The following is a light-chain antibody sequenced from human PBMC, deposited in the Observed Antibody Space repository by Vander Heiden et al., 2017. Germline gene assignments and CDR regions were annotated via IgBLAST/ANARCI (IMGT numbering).Light chain of an antibody. CDR1: QSISSY. CDR2: DAS. Sequence: DIQMTQSPSSLSASVGDRVTITCRARQSISSYLNWYQQKPGKAPKLLIYDASSLQSGVPSRFSGSGSGTDFTLTISSRQPEDFAAYYCQQYDSSPPWTFGQGTKVEIK. CDR3: QQYDSSPPWT. J-gene: IGKJ1*01. V-gene: IGKV1-39*01.